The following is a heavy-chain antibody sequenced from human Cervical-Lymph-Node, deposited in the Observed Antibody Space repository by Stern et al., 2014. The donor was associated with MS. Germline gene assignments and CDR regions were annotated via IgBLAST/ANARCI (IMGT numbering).Heavy chain of an antibody. Sequence: QVTLKESGPVLVKPTETLTLTCTVSGFSLSNARMGVSWIRQPPGKALEWLATIFSNDAKSYITSQKSRLPISKDTSKSQVVLTMTNMDPVDTATYYCARIRKYDSSGYYYAYYYYGMDVWGQGTTVTVSS. CDR1: GFSLSNARMG. CDR3: ARIRKYDSSGYYYAYYYYGMDV. CDR2: IFSNDAK. D-gene: IGHD3-22*01. J-gene: IGHJ6*02. V-gene: IGHV2-26*01.